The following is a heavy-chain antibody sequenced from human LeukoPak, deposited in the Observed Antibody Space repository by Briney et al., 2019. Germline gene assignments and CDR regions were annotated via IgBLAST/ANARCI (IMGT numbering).Heavy chain of an antibody. Sequence: TSETLSLTCTVSGGSISSYYWSWIRQPPGKGLEWIGYIYYSGSTNYNPSLKSRVTISVDTSKNQFSLKLSSVTAADTAVYYCAKAHYYGSGSYYNSGYYYMDVWGKGTTVTISS. D-gene: IGHD3-10*01. J-gene: IGHJ6*03. CDR3: AKAHYYGSGSYYNSGYYYMDV. V-gene: IGHV4-59*01. CDR1: GGSISSYY. CDR2: IYYSGST.